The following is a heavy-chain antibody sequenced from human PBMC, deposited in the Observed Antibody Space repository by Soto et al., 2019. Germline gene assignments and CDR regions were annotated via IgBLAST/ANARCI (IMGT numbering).Heavy chain of an antibody. D-gene: IGHD2-15*01. CDR2: ISGSGGST. V-gene: IGHV3-23*01. J-gene: IGHJ6*02. Sequence: GGSLRLSCAASGFTFSSYAMSWVRQAPGKGLEWVSAISGSGGSTYYADSVKGRFTISRDNSKNTLYLQMNSLRAEDTAVYYCAKSRTPNYYYYGMDVWGQGTTVTVSS. CDR1: GFTFSSYA. CDR3: AKSRTPNYYYYGMDV.